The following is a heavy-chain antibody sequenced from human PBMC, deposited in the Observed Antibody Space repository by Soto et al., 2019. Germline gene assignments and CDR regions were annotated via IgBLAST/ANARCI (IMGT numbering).Heavy chain of an antibody. CDR3: ARGGGAARSGNYFDY. V-gene: IGHV1-46*01. CDR1: GYTFTSYY. D-gene: IGHD6-6*01. J-gene: IGHJ4*02. CDR2: INPSGGST. Sequence: QVQLVQSGAEVKKPGASVKVSCKASGYTFTSYYMHWVRQAPGQGLEWMGIINPSGGSTSYAQKFQGRVTMTRDTSTNTVYMELSSLRSEDTAVYYCARGGGAARSGNYFDYWGQGTLVTVSS.